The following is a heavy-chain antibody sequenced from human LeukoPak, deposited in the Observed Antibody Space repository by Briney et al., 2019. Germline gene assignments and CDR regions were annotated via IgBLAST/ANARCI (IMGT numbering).Heavy chain of an antibody. CDR3: AKEKKIFGVVIMAFDY. D-gene: IGHD3-3*01. V-gene: IGHV3-11*01. J-gene: IGHJ4*02. CDR1: GFTFRDYY. Sequence: PGGSLRLSCAASGFTFRDYYMTWMRQAPGKGLEWVSYISSGGNVVYYADSVKGRFTVSRDNAKNSLYLQMNSLRAEDTAVYYCAKEKKIFGVVIMAFDYWGQGILVTVSS. CDR2: ISSGGNVV.